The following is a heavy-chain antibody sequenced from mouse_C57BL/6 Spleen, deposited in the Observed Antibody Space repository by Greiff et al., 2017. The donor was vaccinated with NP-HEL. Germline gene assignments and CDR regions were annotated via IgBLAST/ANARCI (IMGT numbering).Heavy chain of an antibody. CDR1: GYSITSGYY. V-gene: IGHV3-6*01. D-gene: IGHD2-1*01. CDR3: ARDYYGNPGWFAY. Sequence: EVQLQESGPGLVKPSQSLSLTCSVTGYSITSGYYWNWIRQFPGNKLEWMGYISYDGSNNYNPSLKNRISITRDTSKNQFFLKLNSVTTEDTATYYCARDYYGNPGWFAYWGQGTLVTVSA. CDR2: ISYDGSN. J-gene: IGHJ3*01.